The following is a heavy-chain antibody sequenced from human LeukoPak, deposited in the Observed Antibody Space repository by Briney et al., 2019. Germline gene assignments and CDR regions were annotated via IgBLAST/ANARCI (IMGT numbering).Heavy chain of an antibody. CDR2: ISNSGSNI. D-gene: IGHD5-12*01. Sequence: PAGSLRLSCTVSEFSLSSYEMSWVRQAPGKGLEWVAYISNSGSNIRYADSVKGRLTISRDTANQSLYMQINRLRAEAPVVSFCATSGGHGWNCYLDNWGEGTLVTVSS. V-gene: IGHV3-48*03. J-gene: IGHJ4*02. CDR1: EFSLSSYE. CDR3: ATSGGHGWNCYLDN.